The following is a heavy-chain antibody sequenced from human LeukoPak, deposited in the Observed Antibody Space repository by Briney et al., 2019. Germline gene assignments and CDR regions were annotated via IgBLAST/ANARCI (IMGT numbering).Heavy chain of an antibody. CDR1: GFTLSSYA. V-gene: IGHV3-23*01. J-gene: IGHJ4*02. CDR2: ISGSGGST. Sequence: GGSLRLSCAASGFTLSSYAMSWVRQAPGKGLEWVSAISGSGGSTYYADSVKGRFTISRDNSKNTLYLQMNSLRAEDTAVYYCAKVMGYYGSGSYLHFDYWGQGTLVTVSS. CDR3: AKVMGYYGSGSYLHFDY. D-gene: IGHD3-10*01.